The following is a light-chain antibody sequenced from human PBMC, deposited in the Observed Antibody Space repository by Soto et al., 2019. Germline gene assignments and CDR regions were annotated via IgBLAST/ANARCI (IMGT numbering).Light chain of an antibody. CDR3: SSYTSSSTLYV. Sequence: SALTQPASVSRSPGQSITISYTGTSSDAGGYNYVSWYQQHPGKAPKLMIYDVSNRPSGVSNRFSGSKSGNTASLTISGPQAEDEADYYCSSYTSSSTLYVFGTGTKVTVL. J-gene: IGLJ1*01. CDR2: DVS. V-gene: IGLV2-14*01. CDR1: SSDAGGYNY.